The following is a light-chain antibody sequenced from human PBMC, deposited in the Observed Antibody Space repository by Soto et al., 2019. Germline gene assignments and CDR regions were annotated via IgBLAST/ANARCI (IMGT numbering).Light chain of an antibody. CDR2: EVS. Sequence: QSALTQPASVSGSPGQSITISCTGSSSDVGGYNYVSWYQQHPGNAPKLMIYEVSNRPSGLSQCFSGNKSGNTSSLTISGLQAEDEADYYCSSDTSISTYVFGPGTKLTVL. CDR1: SSDVGGYNY. CDR3: SSDTSISTYV. J-gene: IGLJ1*01. V-gene: IGLV2-14*01.